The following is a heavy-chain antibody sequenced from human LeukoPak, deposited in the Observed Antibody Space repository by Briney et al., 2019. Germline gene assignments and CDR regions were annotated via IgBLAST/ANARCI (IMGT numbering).Heavy chain of an antibody. J-gene: IGHJ4*02. CDR1: GGSISSGDYY. D-gene: IGHD2-21*02. CDR3: ARDAPPRSYCGGDCYPK. Sequence: SETLSLTCTVSGGSISSGDYYWSWIRQPPGKGLEWIGYIYYSGSTYYNPSLKSRVTISVDTSKNQFSLKLSSVTAADTAVYYCARDAPPRSYCGGDCYPKWGQGTLVTVSS. V-gene: IGHV4-30-4*01. CDR2: IYYSGST.